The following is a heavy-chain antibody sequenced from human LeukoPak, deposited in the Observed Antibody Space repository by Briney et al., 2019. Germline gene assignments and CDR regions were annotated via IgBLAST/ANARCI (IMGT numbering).Heavy chain of an antibody. Sequence: GGSLRLPCAASGFIFSKYWMLWVRQAPGKGLESVSRINTDGTVTTYADSVKGRFTVSRDNADNTMFLQMNSVRDEDTAVYYCATKQWLAPPPDSWGQGTPVTVSS. D-gene: IGHD6-19*01. J-gene: IGHJ4*02. CDR3: ATKQWLAPPPDS. CDR1: GFIFSKYW. V-gene: IGHV3-74*01. CDR2: INTDGTVT.